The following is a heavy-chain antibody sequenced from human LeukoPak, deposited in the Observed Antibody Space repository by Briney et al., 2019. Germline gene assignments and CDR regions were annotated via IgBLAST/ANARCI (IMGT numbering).Heavy chain of an antibody. CDR1: GFTFSSYW. CDR2: IKQDGSEK. V-gene: IGHV3-7*03. CDR3: ARVEKYTSSGPTDP. D-gene: IGHD6-13*01. Sequence: PGGSLRLSCAASGFTFSSYWMSWVRQAPGKGLEWVANIKQDGSEKYYVDSVKGRFTISRDNAKNSLYLQMNSLRAEDTAVYYCARVEKYTSSGPTDPWGQGTLVTVSS. J-gene: IGHJ5*02.